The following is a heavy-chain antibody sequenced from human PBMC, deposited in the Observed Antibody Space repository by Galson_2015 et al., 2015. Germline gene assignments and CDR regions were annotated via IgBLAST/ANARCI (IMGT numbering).Heavy chain of an antibody. J-gene: IGHJ3*02. CDR2: IKSKTDGGTT. CDR1: GFTFSNAW. Sequence: SLRLSCAASGFTFSNAWMSWVRQAPGKGLEWVGRIKSKTDGGTTDYAAPVKGRFTISRDDSKNTLYLQMNSLKTEDTAVYYCARSPKSTSCYKCTDAGDAFDIWGQGTMVTVSS. D-gene: IGHD2-2*02. CDR3: ARSPKSTSCYKCTDAGDAFDI. V-gene: IGHV3-15*01.